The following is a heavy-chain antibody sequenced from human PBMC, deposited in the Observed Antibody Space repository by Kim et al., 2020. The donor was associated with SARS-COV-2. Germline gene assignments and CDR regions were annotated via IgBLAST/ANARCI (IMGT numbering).Heavy chain of an antibody. CDR1: GFTFSSYG. CDR3: ARELGDSSSWFNFDY. J-gene: IGHJ4*02. D-gene: IGHD6-13*01. V-gene: IGHV3-33*05. CDR2: ISYDGSNK. Sequence: GGSLRLSCAASGFTFSSYGMHWVRQAPGKGLEWVAVISYDGSNKYYADSVKGRFTISRDNSKNTLCLQMNSLRAEDTAVYYCARELGDSSSWFNFDYWGQGTLVTVSS.